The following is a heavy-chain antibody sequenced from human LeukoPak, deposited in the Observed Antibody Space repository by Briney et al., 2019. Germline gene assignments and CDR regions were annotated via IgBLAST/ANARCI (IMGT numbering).Heavy chain of an antibody. CDR3: AKGGPTYYYDSSGYPFDY. CDR2: ISWNSGSI. CDR1: GFTFDDYA. J-gene: IGHJ4*02. Sequence: GGSLRLSCAASGFTFDDYAVHWVRQAPGKGLEWVSGISWNSGSIGYADSVKGRFTISRDNAKNSLYLQMNSLRAEDTALYYCAKGGPTYYYDSSGYPFDYWGQGTLVTVSS. D-gene: IGHD3-22*01. V-gene: IGHV3-9*01.